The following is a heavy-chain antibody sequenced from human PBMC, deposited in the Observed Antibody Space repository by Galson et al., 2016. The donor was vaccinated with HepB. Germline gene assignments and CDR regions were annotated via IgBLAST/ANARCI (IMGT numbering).Heavy chain of an antibody. V-gene: IGHV1-46*01. D-gene: IGHD5-18*01. J-gene: IGHJ4*02. Sequence: SVKVSCKASGYTFTSYYMHWVRQAPGQGLEWMGMINPSGGRTSYAQKFQGRVTMTRDTSTSTVYMELSSLETSDTAMYYCARSARHSAFDYWGQGTLVTVSS. CDR1: GYTFTSYY. CDR2: INPSGGRT. CDR3: ARSARHSAFDY.